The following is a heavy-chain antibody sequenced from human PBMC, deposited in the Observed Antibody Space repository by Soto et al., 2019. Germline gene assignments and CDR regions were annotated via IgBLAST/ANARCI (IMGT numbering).Heavy chain of an antibody. CDR1: GGSISSYY. D-gene: IGHD5-12*01. J-gene: IGHJ6*02. CDR3: ARGHSGYDSSYYGMDV. V-gene: IGHV4-4*07. Sequence: LSLTCTVSGGSISSYYWSWIRQPAGKGLEWIGRIYTSGSTNYNPSLKSRVTMSVDTSKNQFSLKLSSVTAADTAVYYCARGHSGYDSSYYGMDVWGQGTTVTVSS. CDR2: IYTSGST.